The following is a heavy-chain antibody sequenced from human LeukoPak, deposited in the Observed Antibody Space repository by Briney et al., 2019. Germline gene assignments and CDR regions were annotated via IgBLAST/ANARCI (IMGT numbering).Heavy chain of an antibody. CDR3: ASRGYSDSVGYGMDV. D-gene: IGHD5-12*01. V-gene: IGHV1-69*06. J-gene: IGHJ6*04. CDR1: GGTFSSYA. CDR2: IIPIFGTA. Sequence: SVKVSCKASGGTFSSYAISWVRQAPGQGLEWMGGIIPIFGTANYAQKSQGRVTITADKSTSTAYMELSSLRSEDTAVYYCASRGYSDSVGYGMDVWGKGTTVTVSS.